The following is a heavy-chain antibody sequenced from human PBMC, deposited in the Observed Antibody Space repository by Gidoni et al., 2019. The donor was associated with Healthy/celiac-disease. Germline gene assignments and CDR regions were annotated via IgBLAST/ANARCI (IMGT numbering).Heavy chain of an antibody. D-gene: IGHD2-21*02. Sequence: QLQLQESGPGLVKPSETLSLPCTVSGGSISRSRYYWGWIRQPPGKGLECIGSIYYSGSTYYNPSLKSRVTISVDTSKNQFSLKLSSVTAADTAVYYCASLYGGNSYGDAFDIWGQGTMVTVSS. CDR2: IYYSGST. V-gene: IGHV4-39*01. J-gene: IGHJ3*02. CDR1: GGSISRSRYY. CDR3: ASLYGGNSYGDAFDI.